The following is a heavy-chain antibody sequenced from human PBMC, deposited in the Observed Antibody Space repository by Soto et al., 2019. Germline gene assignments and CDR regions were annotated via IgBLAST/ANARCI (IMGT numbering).Heavy chain of an antibody. J-gene: IGHJ5*02. D-gene: IGHD2-21*02. CDR3: ASERQKVVVTATHNWFDP. CDR2: IHHSGST. V-gene: IGHV4-34*01. Sequence: SETLSLTCGVYGGSLSSYYWSWIRQSPGSGLEWIGEIHHSGSTNYNPSFKRRVTMSVDTSKRQFSLKLSAVSAAETAVYYCASERQKVVVTATHNWFDPWGQGTLVTVSS. CDR1: GGSLSSYY.